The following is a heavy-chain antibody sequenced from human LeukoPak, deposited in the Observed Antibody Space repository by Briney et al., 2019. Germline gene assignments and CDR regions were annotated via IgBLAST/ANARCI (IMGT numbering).Heavy chain of an antibody. CDR1: GFTFNNYA. J-gene: IGHJ4*02. CDR2: ITSGGNI. Sequence: GGSLRLSCAASGFTFNNYAMNWVRQAPGKGLEWVSVITSGGNIYYADSVKGRFTISRDSSKNTLYLQMNSLRAEDTAVYYCAKGRSVATIKEDYFDYWGQGTMVTVSS. V-gene: IGHV3-23*01. D-gene: IGHD5-12*01. CDR3: AKGRSVATIKEDYFDY.